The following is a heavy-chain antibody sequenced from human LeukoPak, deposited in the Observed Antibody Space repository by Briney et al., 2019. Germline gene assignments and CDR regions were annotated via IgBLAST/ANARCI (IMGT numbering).Heavy chain of an antibody. Sequence: SETLSLTCAVYGGSFSGYYWSWIRQPPGKGLEWIGEINHSGSTNSNPSLKSRVTVSVDTSKDLFSLKLSSVTAADTAVYYCARRLLGYCSGGSCYSGYFQHWGQGTLVTVSS. CDR1: GGSFSGYY. CDR2: INHSGST. V-gene: IGHV4-34*01. J-gene: IGHJ1*01. CDR3: ARRLLGYCSGGSCYSGYFQH. D-gene: IGHD2-15*01.